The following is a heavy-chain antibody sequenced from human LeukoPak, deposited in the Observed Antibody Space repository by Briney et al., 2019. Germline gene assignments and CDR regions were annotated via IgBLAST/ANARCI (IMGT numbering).Heavy chain of an antibody. V-gene: IGHV4-39*01. Sequence: NPSETLSLTCTVSGGSISSSSYYWGWIRQPPGKGLEWIGSIYYSGSTYYNPSLKSRVTISVDTSKNQFSLKLSSVTAADTAVYYCARLGSRGWYYFDYWGQGTLVTVSS. J-gene: IGHJ4*02. D-gene: IGHD6-19*01. CDR1: GGSISSSSYY. CDR2: IYYSGST. CDR3: ARLGSRGWYYFDY.